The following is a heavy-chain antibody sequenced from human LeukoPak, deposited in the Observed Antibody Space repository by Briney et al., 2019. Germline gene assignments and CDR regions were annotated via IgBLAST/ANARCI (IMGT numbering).Heavy chain of an antibody. V-gene: IGHV1-46*01. J-gene: IGHJ4*02. CDR1: GYTFASYY. CDR3: AREGDLVVVPAAITLSY. Sequence: ASGKVSCKASGYTFASYYMHWVRQAPGQGLEWMGIINPSVGSTSYAQKFEGRVTMTRDTSKSTVYMELSSLRSEDTAVYYCAREGDLVVVPAAITLSYWGQGTLVTVSS. CDR2: INPSVGST. D-gene: IGHD2-2*01.